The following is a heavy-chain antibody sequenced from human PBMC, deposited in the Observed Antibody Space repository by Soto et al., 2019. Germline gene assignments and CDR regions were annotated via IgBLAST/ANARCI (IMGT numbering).Heavy chain of an antibody. CDR2: INSDGSST. CDR1: GFTFSSYW. CDR3: VRTSLVVAAATLEDY. V-gene: IGHV3-74*01. Sequence: EVQLVESGGSLVQPGESLRLSCAASGFTFSSYWMHWVRQAPGKGLVWVSRINSDGSSTSYAGSVKGRFTISRDNAKNTLYLQMNSLRAEDTAVYYCVRTSLVVAAATLEDYWGQGTLVTVSS. D-gene: IGHD2-15*01. J-gene: IGHJ4*02.